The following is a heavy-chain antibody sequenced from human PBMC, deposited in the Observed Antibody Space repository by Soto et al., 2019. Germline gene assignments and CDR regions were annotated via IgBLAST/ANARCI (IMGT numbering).Heavy chain of an antibody. CDR2: INPNSGGT. CDR3: AREGRNIVATTRKYYYYYGMDV. V-gene: IGHV1-2*04. Sequence: ASVKVSCKASGYTFTGYYMHWVRQAPGQGLEWMGWINPNSGGTNYAQKFQGWVTMTRDTSISTAYMELSRLRSDDTAVYYCAREGRNIVATTRKYYYYYGMDVWGQGTTVTVSS. J-gene: IGHJ6*02. D-gene: IGHD5-12*01. CDR1: GYTFTGYY.